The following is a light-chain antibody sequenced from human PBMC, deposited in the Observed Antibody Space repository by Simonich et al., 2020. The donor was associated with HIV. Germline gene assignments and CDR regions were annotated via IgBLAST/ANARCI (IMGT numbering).Light chain of an antibody. CDR2: AAS. J-gene: IGKJ3*01. V-gene: IGKV1-8*01. CDR3: QQHDNLPSFT. CDR1: QGISSY. Sequence: AIRMTQSPSSLSASTGDRVTITCRASQGISSYLAWYQQNPGKAPKLLIYAASTLQSGVPSRFSGSGSGTDFTFTISSLQPEDIATYYCQQHDNLPSFTFGPGTKVDIK.